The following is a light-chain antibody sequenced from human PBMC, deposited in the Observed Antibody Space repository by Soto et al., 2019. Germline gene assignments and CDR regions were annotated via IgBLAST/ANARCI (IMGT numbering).Light chain of an antibody. J-gene: IGKJ5*01. CDR3: QQYYSSVVT. CDR1: QSILSSSNNKNS. CDR2: WAS. Sequence: DIVMTQSPDSLAVSLGERATINCKSSQSILSSSNNKNSLAWFQQQPGQPPKLLIYWASTRESGVPDRFSGSGSGTYFTLTISSLQAEDVAVYYCQQYYSSVVTFGQGTRLEIK. V-gene: IGKV4-1*01.